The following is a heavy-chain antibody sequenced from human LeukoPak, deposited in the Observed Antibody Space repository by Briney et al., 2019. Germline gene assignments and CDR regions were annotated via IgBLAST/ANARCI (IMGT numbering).Heavy chain of an antibody. V-gene: IGHV4-59*01. CDR1: GGSISGYH. CDR3: AGHGTGYDYGDYEDY. D-gene: IGHD4-17*01. CDR2: IYYSGST. J-gene: IGHJ4*02. Sequence: SETLSLTCNVSGGSISGYHWSWIRQPPGKGLEWIGYIYYSGSTNYNPSLKSRVTISVDTSKNQFSLKLSSVTAADTAVYYCAGHGTGYDYGDYEDYWGQGTLVTVSS.